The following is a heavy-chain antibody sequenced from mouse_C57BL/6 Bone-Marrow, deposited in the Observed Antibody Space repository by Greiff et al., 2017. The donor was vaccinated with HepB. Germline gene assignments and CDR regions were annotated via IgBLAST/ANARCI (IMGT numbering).Heavy chain of an antibody. CDR2: IYPRSGNT. D-gene: IGHD2-3*01. CDR1: GYTFTSYG. V-gene: IGHV1-81*01. CDR3: ARSTYDGYFPYWYFDV. Sequence: VQLQQSGAELARPGASVKLSCKASGYTFTSYGISWVKQRTGQGLEWIGEIYPRSGNTYYNEKFKGKATLTADKSSSTAYMELRSLTSEDSAVYFCARSTYDGYFPYWYFDVWGTGTTVTVSS. J-gene: IGHJ1*03.